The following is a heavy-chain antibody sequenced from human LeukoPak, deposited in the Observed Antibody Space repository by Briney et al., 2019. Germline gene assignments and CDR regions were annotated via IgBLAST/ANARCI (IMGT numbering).Heavy chain of an antibody. J-gene: IGHJ4*02. D-gene: IGHD1-26*01. CDR2: ISGGGGTT. Sequence: GGSLRLSCAASGFTFSSYAMSWVRQAPGKGLEWVSAISGGGGTTYYADSVKGRFTISRDNSKNTLFLQMNSLRAEDTAVYYCAKDRPGGSYYQEFDYWGQGTLVTVYS. V-gene: IGHV3-23*01. CDR1: GFTFSSYA. CDR3: AKDRPGGSYYQEFDY.